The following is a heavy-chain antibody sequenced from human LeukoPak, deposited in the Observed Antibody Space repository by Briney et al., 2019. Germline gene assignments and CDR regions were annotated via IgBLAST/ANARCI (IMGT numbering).Heavy chain of an antibody. Sequence: ASVKVSCKASGYTFTGYTIHWVRQAPGQGLEWMGWINTNNGVTNYAQKFQGRVTLTRDTSISTAYMELTRLRSDDTAVYYCARDQAYSSSWLDYWGQGTLVTVSS. D-gene: IGHD6-13*01. CDR2: INTNNGVT. V-gene: IGHV1-2*02. CDR1: GYTFTGYT. J-gene: IGHJ4*02. CDR3: ARDQAYSSSWLDY.